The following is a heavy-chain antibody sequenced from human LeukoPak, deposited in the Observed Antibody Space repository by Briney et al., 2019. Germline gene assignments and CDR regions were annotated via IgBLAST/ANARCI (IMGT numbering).Heavy chain of an antibody. V-gene: IGHV4-34*01. J-gene: IGHJ4*02. CDR3: ARSKDILTGYCFDY. CDR1: GGSFSGYY. D-gene: IGHD3-9*01. CDR2: INHSGSN. Sequence: SETLSLTCAVYGGSFSGYYWSWIRQPPGKGLEWIGEINHSGSNNYNPSLKSRVTISVDTSKNQFSLKLNSVTAADTAVYYCARSKDILTGYCFDYWGLGTLVTVSS.